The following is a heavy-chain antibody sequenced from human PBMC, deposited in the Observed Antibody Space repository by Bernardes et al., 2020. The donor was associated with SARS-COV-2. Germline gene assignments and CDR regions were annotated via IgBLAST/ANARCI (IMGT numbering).Heavy chain of an antibody. Sequence: SETLSLTCTVSGGSISSSSYYWGWIRQPPGKGLEWIGSIYYSGSTYYNPSLKSRVTISVDTSKNQFSLKLSSVTAADTAVYYCARGGARATWIQLWFSPPFDYWGQGTLATVSS. CDR3: ARGGARATWIQLWFSPPFDY. CDR2: IYYSGST. V-gene: IGHV4-39*01. CDR1: GGSISSSSYY. D-gene: IGHD5-18*01. J-gene: IGHJ4*02.